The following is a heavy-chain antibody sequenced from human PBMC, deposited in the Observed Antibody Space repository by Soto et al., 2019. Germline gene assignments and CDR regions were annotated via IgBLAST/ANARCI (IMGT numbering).Heavy chain of an antibody. Sequence: EVHLVESGGGLVQPGGSLRLSCSASGFAYSMYWMHWVRQAPGKGLVWVSRINRDGSSPTYADSVKGRFTISRDNAKNTLYLQMDSLRAEDTAVYYCARDVNYSSDYWGQGTLVTVSS. J-gene: IGHJ4*02. V-gene: IGHV3-74*03. CDR1: GFAYSMYW. CDR2: INRDGSSP. D-gene: IGHD6-13*01. CDR3: ARDVNYSSDY.